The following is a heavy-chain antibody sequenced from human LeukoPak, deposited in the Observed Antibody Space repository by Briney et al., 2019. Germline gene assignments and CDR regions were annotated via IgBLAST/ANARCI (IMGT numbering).Heavy chain of an antibody. J-gene: IGHJ4*02. CDR2: IIPIFGTA. CDR1: GGTFSSYA. Sequence: SVKVSCKASGGTFSSYAISRVRQAPGQGLEWMGGIIPIFGTANYAQKFQGRVTITADESTSTAYMELSSLRSEDTAVYYCARVKAPYYYDSSGYYFSYWGQGTLVTVSS. V-gene: IGHV1-69*13. D-gene: IGHD3-22*01. CDR3: ARVKAPYYYDSSGYYFSY.